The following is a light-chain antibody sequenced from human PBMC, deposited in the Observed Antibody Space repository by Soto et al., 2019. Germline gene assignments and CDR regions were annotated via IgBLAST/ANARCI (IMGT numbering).Light chain of an antibody. Sequence: EIVLTQSPGTLSLSPGERATLSCRASQSVSSSYLAWYQQKHGQAPRLLIYGASSRATGIPDRFSGSGSGTDFTLTITRLEPEEFAVYYCQHDRTSFGGGTKMEIK. J-gene: IGKJ4*01. CDR1: QSVSSSY. CDR2: GAS. V-gene: IGKV3-20*01. CDR3: QHDRTS.